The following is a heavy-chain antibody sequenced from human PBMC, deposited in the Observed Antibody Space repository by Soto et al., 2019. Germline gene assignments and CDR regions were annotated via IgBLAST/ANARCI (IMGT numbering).Heavy chain of an antibody. CDR2: IRSKAYGGTT. Sequence: GGSLRLSCTASGFTFGDYAMSWFRQAPGKGLEWVGFIRSKAYGGTTEYAASVKGRFTISRDDSKSIAYLQMNSLKTEDTAVYYCTRDPGIVVVPAALFDYWGQGTLVTVSS. CDR1: GFTFGDYA. CDR3: TRDPGIVVVPAALFDY. J-gene: IGHJ4*02. V-gene: IGHV3-49*03. D-gene: IGHD2-2*01.